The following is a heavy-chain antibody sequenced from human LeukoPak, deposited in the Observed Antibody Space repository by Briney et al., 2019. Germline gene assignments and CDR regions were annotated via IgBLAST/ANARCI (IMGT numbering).Heavy chain of an antibody. CDR2: ISGSGSST. CDR3: AKDGSSSWSPLNFDY. V-gene: IGHV3-23*01. D-gene: IGHD6-13*01. J-gene: IGHJ4*02. CDR1: GFTFSSYV. Sequence: GGSLRLSCAASGFTFSSYVMSWVRQAPGKGLEWVSAISGSGSSTYYADSVRGRFTVSRDNSKNTLYLQMNSLRAEDTAVYYCAKDGSSSWSPLNFDYWGRGTLVTVSS.